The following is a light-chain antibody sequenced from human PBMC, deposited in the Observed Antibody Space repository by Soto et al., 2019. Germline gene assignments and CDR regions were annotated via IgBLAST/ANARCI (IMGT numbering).Light chain of an antibody. CDR1: QSVSSY. Sequence: EIVLTQSPATLSLSPGERATLSCRASQSVSSYLAWYQQKPGQAPRLLIYGASTRATGIPARFSGSGSGTDFTLTISRLEPEDFAVYYCQQYGSSPQTFGQGTKV. J-gene: IGKJ1*01. CDR3: QQYGSSPQT. V-gene: IGKV3-20*01. CDR2: GAS.